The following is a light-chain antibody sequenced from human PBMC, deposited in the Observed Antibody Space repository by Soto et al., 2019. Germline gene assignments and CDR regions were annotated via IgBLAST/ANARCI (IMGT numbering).Light chain of an antibody. CDR1: SSDIGGYNS. V-gene: IGLV2-14*01. CDR3: SSYTSSSTLVV. J-gene: IGLJ2*01. Sequence: QSVLTQPASVSGSPGQSITISCTGTSSDIGGYNSVSWYQQHPGKAPKLMIYEVRNRPSGVSNRFSGSKSGNTASLTISGLQAEDEAHYYCSSYTSSSTLVVFGGGTKVTVL. CDR2: EVR.